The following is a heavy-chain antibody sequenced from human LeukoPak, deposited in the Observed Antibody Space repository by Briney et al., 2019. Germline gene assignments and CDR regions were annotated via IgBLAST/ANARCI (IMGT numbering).Heavy chain of an antibody. J-gene: IGHJ4*02. CDR3: ARTPSVYCSGGNCYPGHFDY. CDR1: GDSISSGGYY. CDR2: IYHSGIT. V-gene: IGHV4-30-2*01. D-gene: IGHD2-15*01. Sequence: SETLSLTCTVSGDSISSGGYYWNWIRQPPGKGLEWIGYIYHSGITNYNPSLKSRVTISVDTSKNQFSLKLTSVTAADTAVYYCARTPSVYCSGGNCYPGHFDYWGQGTLVTVSS.